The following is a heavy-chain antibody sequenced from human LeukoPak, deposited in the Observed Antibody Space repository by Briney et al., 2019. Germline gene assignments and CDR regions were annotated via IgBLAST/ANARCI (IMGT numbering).Heavy chain of an antibody. J-gene: IGHJ4*02. CDR3: AREGGPYRPLDY. CDR2: VNLQGST. V-gene: IGHV4-4*02. Sequence: SETLSLTCGVSGGSITNTNYWTWVRQPPGKGLEWIGEVNLQGSTNYNPSLMGRVAISVNTSENHISLQLTSVTAADTAVYYCAREGGPYRPLDYSGQGTLVTVSS. CDR1: GGSITNTNY.